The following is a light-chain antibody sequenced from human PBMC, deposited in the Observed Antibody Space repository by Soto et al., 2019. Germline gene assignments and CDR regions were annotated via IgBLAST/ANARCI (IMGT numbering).Light chain of an antibody. Sequence: DVQMTQSPSSLSASIGDRVTITCRASPNVGKYLNWYQQKPGKAPNVLIHAASTLRSGVPLRFSGSGSGTEFTFTISSLQPEDSGTYYCQQIYVTPLTFGGGTRLEV. CDR1: PNVGKY. CDR3: QQIYVTPLT. V-gene: IGKV1-39*01. CDR2: AAS. J-gene: IGKJ4*01.